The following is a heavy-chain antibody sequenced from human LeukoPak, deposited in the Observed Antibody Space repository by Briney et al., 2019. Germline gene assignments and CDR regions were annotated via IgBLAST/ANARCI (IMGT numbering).Heavy chain of an antibody. CDR1: GYTFTSYD. CDR3: ARDGGHPDY. V-gene: IGHV1-2*02. Sequence: ASVKVSCKASGYTFTSYDINWVRQATGQGLEWMGWINPNSGGTNYAQKFQGRVTMTRDTSISTAYMELSRLRSDDTAVYYCARDGGHPDYWGQGTLVTVSS. D-gene: IGHD3-16*01. CDR2: INPNSGGT. J-gene: IGHJ4*02.